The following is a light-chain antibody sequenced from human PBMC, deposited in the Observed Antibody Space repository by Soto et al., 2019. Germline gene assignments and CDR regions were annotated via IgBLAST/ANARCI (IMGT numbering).Light chain of an antibody. CDR1: SSDVGGYNY. J-gene: IGLJ2*01. V-gene: IGLV2-14*01. Sequence: QSVLTQPASVSGSPGQSITFSCTGTSSDVGGYNYVSWYQHHPGKAPKLMIYEVSNRPSGVSNRFSGSKSGNTASLTISGLQAEDEADYYCSSYTSNRTLVIFGGGTKLTVL. CDR3: SSYTSNRTLVI. CDR2: EVS.